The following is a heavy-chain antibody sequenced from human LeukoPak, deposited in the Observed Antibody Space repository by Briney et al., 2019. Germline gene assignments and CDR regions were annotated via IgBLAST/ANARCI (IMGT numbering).Heavy chain of an antibody. V-gene: IGHV3-43*01. D-gene: IGHD3-16*01. J-gene: IGHJ4*02. CDR3: AKQGGGATGFDS. Sequence: GGSLRVSCAASGFTFDDYTMHWVRQAPGKGLERVSLISWDGGSTYYAESVKGRFTISRDNSKNSLYLQMNSLRTEDTALYYCAKQGGGATGFDSWGQGTLVTVSS. CDR1: GFTFDDYT. CDR2: ISWDGGST.